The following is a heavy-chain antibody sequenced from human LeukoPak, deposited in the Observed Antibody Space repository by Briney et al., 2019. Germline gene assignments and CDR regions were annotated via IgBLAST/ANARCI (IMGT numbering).Heavy chain of an antibody. CDR2: ISGSGGST. D-gene: IGHD3-22*01. V-gene: IGHV3-23*01. Sequence: GGSLRLSCAASGFTFSSYAMSWVRQAPGKGLEWVSAISGSGGSTYYADSVKGRFTISRDNSKNTLYLQMNSLRAEDTAVYYCAKDRSGHYYDSSGYGYWGQGTLVTVSS. CDR1: GFTFSSYA. CDR3: AKDRSGHYYDSSGYGY. J-gene: IGHJ4*02.